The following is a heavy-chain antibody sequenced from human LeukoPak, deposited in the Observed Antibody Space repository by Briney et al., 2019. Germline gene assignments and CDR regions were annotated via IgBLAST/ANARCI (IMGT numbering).Heavy chain of an antibody. Sequence: GGSLRLSCAASGLTFSSYGMHSVRQAPGKGLEWVAFIRYDGSNKYYADSVKGRFPISRDNSRNTLYLQMNSLRAGDTAVYYGANPHFDDWGQGTLVTVSS. CDR3: ANPHFDD. V-gene: IGHV3-30*02. J-gene: IGHJ4*02. CDR1: GLTFSSYG. CDR2: IRYDGSNK.